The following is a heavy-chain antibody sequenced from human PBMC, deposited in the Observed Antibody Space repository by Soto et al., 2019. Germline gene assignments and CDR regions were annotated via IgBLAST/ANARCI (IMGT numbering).Heavy chain of an antibody. Sequence: QVQLQESGPGLVKSSETLSLTCSVSGGSISLECFYWTWIRQPPGQGLEWIGYVSHTRATNYNPSLQSRVDISVDTSRNQFSLKLTSLTASDTVVYFCAREFSSAHITFHDFWSQGTLVSVS. CDR1: GGSISLECFY. CDR2: VSHTRAT. D-gene: IGHD2-21*01. V-gene: IGHV4-61*01. J-gene: IGHJ4*02. CDR3: AREFSSAHITFHDF.